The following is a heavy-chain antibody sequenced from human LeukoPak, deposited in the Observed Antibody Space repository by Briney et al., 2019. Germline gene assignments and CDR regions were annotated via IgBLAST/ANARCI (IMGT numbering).Heavy chain of an antibody. V-gene: IGHV3-7*01. CDR3: AREKEGYCSRTSCYLDYYYYYMDV. J-gene: IGHJ6*03. Sequence: GGSLRLSCAASGFILSNYWMGWVRRATGKGREWVANIKQDGREKYYVDSVKGRFTISRDNAKNSLYLQMNSLRAEDTAVYYCAREKEGYCSRTSCYLDYYYYYMDVWGKGTTVTISS. CDR2: IKQDGREK. D-gene: IGHD2-2*01. CDR1: GFILSNYW.